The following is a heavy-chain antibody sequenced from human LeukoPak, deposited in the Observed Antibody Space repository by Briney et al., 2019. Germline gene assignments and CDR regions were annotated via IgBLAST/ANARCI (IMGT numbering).Heavy chain of an antibody. J-gene: IGHJ4*02. CDR2: IYSGGST. V-gene: IGHV3-66*01. D-gene: IGHD3-3*01. Sequence: GGSLRLSCAASGFTVSNNYMSWVRQAPGKGLEWVSVIYSGGSTYYADSVKGRFTISRDNSKNTLYLQMNSLRAEDTAVYYCARGPPYYDFWSGYSGRFDYWGQGTLVTVSS. CDR1: GFTVSNNY. CDR3: ARGPPYYDFWSGYSGRFDY.